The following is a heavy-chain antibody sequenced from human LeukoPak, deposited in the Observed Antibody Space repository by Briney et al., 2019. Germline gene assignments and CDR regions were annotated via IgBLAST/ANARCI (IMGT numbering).Heavy chain of an antibody. J-gene: IGHJ4*02. V-gene: IGHV3-7*04. D-gene: IGHD3-10*01. CDR1: GFTFSTYW. Sequence: GGSLRLSCAASGFTFSTYWMTWVRQAPGKGLEWVANIKQDGSEKYYVDSVKGRLTISRDNAKNSLYLQMNSLRDEDTAVYYCARGRSGNYPGEFDYWGQGTLVTVSS. CDR2: IKQDGSEK. CDR3: ARGRSGNYPGEFDY.